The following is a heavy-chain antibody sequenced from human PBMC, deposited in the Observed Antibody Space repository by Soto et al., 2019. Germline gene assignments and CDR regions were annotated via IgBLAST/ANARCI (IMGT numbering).Heavy chain of an antibody. CDR1: GYTFTSYG. J-gene: IGHJ5*02. V-gene: IGHV1-18*01. CDR2: ISAYNGDT. CDR3: ARVACYFCPSDS. Sequence: QVQLVQSGAEVKKPGASVKVSCKTSGYTFTSYGISWVRQAPGQGLEWMGWISAYNGDTNYAQNFQGRVTMTTATSTSTSYMQLRSLRSDDTAVYYCARVACYFCPSDSWGQGTRVSVSS. D-gene: IGHD2-21*01.